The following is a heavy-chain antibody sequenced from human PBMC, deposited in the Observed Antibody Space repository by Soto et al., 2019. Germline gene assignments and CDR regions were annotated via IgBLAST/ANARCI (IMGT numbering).Heavy chain of an antibody. J-gene: IGHJ6*02. D-gene: IGHD2-15*01. CDR3: ARDGGDIVVVVAATRAYYYGMDV. CDR2: INPNSGGT. CDR1: GYTFTSYY. V-gene: IGHV1-2*02. Sequence: ASVKVSCKASGYTFTSYYMHWVRQAPGQGLEWMGWINPNSGGTNYAQKFQGRVTMTRDTSISTAYMELSRLRSDDTAVYYCARDGGDIVVVVAATRAYYYGMDVWGQGTTVTVSS.